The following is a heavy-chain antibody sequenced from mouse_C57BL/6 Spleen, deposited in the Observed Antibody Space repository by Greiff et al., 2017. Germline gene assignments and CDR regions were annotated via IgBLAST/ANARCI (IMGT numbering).Heavy chain of an antibody. CDR3: ARYYYGSSYYFDY. J-gene: IGHJ2*01. V-gene: IGHV1-55*01. CDR1: GYTFTSYW. D-gene: IGHD1-1*01. CDR2: IYPGSGST. Sequence: VQLQQPGAELVKPGASVKMSCQASGYTFTSYWITWVKQRPGQGLEWIGDIYPGSGSTNYNEKFKSKATLTVDTSSSTAYMQLSSLTSEDSAVYYCARYYYGSSYYFDYWGQGTTLTVSS.